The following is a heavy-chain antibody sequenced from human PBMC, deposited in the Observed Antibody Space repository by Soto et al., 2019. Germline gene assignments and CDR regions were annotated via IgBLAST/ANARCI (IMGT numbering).Heavy chain of an antibody. Sequence: QVQLVQSGAEVKKPGASVKVSCKASGYTFTSYYMHWVRQAPGQGLEWMGIINPSGGSTSYAQKFQGRVTMTRDTSTSTVYMELSSLRSEDTAVYYCARVGVTGTTSGVADYWGQGTLVTVSS. V-gene: IGHV1-46*01. J-gene: IGHJ4*02. D-gene: IGHD1-7*01. CDR1: GYTFTSYY. CDR2: INPSGGST. CDR3: ARVGVTGTTSGVADY.